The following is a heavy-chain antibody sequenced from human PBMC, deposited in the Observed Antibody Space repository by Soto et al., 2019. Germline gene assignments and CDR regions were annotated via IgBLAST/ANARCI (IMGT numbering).Heavy chain of an antibody. V-gene: IGHV4-59*01. D-gene: IGHD3-10*01. Sequence: PSETLSLTCTVSGGSISSYYWSWIRQPPGKGLEWIGYIYYSGSTNYNPSLKSRVTIPVDTSKNQFSLKLSSVTAADTAVYYCARTLWFGAGYYFDYWGQGTLVTVSS. J-gene: IGHJ4*02. CDR3: ARTLWFGAGYYFDY. CDR1: GGSISSYY. CDR2: IYYSGST.